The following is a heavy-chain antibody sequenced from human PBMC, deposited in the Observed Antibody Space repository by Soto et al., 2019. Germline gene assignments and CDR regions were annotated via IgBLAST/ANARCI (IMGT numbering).Heavy chain of an antibody. J-gene: IGHJ5*02. CDR3: VRDGTKTLRDWFDP. V-gene: IGHV4-4*07. CDR1: GASISGFY. Sequence: SETLSLTCTVSGASISGFYWSWIQKSAGKGLEWIGRIYATGTTDYNPSLKSRVMMSVDTSKKQFSLKLRSVTAADTAVYYCVRDGTKTLRDWFDPWGQGISVTVSS. D-gene: IGHD1-1*01. CDR2: IYATGTT.